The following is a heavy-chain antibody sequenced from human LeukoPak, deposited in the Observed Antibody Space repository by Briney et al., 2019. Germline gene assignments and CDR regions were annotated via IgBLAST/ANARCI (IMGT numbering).Heavy chain of an antibody. V-gene: IGHV3-13*01. CDR2: IGPAADT. D-gene: IGHD6-19*01. CDR1: GFTFSRYD. J-gene: IGHJ5*02. CDR3: ARGADTGYSSDS. Sequence: GGSLRLSCAASGFTFSRYDMHWVRHATGKGLEWVSAIGPAADTYYSDSVKGRFTISRDSAKNSLYLQMNSLRAEDTAVYYCARGADTGYSSDSWGQGTLVTVSS.